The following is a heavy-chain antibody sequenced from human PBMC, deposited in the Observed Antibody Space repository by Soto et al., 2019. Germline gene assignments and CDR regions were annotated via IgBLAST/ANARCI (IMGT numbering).Heavy chain of an antibody. CDR3: ARDPVAGTYFDY. CDR1: GYTFTTYG. CDR2: INAYNGNT. J-gene: IGHJ4*02. D-gene: IGHD6-19*01. V-gene: IGHV1-18*01. Sequence: QVQLVQSGAEVKKPGASGKVSCKASGYTFTTYGISWGRQAPGQGLEWMGWINAYNGNTNNAQKLQGRVTMTTDTSTSTAYMELRSLRSDDTAVYYCARDPVAGTYFDYWGQGTLVTVSS.